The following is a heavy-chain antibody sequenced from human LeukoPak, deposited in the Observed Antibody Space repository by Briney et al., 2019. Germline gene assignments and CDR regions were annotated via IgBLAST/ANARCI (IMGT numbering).Heavy chain of an antibody. Sequence: GASVQVSCKASGYTFTGYYMHWVRQAPGQGLEWMGWINPNSGGTNYAQKFQGRVTMTRDTSISTAYMELSRLRSDDTAVYYCHSYYYDSSGYYVRKYYFDYWGQGTLVTVSS. CDR2: INPNSGGT. V-gene: IGHV1-2*02. D-gene: IGHD3-22*01. CDR1: GYTFTGYY. J-gene: IGHJ4*02. CDR3: HSYYYDSSGYYVRKYYFDY.